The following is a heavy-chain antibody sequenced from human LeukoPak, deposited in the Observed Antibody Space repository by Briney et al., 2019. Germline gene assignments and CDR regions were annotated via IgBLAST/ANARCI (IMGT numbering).Heavy chain of an antibody. CDR2: MNPNSGNT. V-gene: IGHV1-8*01. CDR1: GFTFSNSA. D-gene: IGHD6-13*01. J-gene: IGHJ5*02. Sequence: ASVKVSCKASGFTFSNSAIQWVRQATGQGLEWMGWMNPNSGNTGYAQKFQGRVTMTRNTSISTAYMELSSLRSEDTAVYYCARYWYSSSWYEGWFDPWGQGTLVTVSS. CDR3: ARYWYSSSWYEGWFDP.